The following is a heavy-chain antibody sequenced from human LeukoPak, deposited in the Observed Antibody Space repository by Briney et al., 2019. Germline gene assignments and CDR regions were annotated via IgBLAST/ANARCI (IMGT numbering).Heavy chain of an antibody. CDR3: ARGQRGLPY. V-gene: IGHV4-59*11. CDR2: IHYSGST. CDR1: GGSISSHY. D-gene: IGHD3/OR15-3a*01. Sequence: SETLSLTCTVSGGSISSHYWSCIRQPPGKGLEWIGFIHYSGSTDSNPSLKSRVTFSVDTSKNQFSLKLSSVTAADTAMYYCARGQRGLPYWGQGILVTVSS. J-gene: IGHJ4*02.